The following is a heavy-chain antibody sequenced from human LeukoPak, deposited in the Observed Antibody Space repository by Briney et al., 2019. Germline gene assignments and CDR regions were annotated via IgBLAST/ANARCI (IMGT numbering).Heavy chain of an antibody. CDR1: GFTFSSYA. CDR3: ATYHYDTSGYNRYFDY. CDR2: ITGGGGST. V-gene: IGHV3-23*01. D-gene: IGHD3-22*01. Sequence: PGGSLRLSCAASGFTFSSYAMSWVRQAPGMGLEGVSAITGGGGSTYYADSVKGRFTISRDNSKNTLYLQMNSLRAEDTAVYYCATYHYDTSGYNRYFDYWGQGALVTVSS. J-gene: IGHJ4*02.